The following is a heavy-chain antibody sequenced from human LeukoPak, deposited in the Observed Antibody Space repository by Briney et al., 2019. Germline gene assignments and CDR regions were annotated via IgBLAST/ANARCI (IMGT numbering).Heavy chain of an antibody. V-gene: IGHV4-59*08. D-gene: IGHD3-10*01. CDR1: GGSISSYY. CDR3: ATMVYGEGAFDI. Sequence: SETLSLTCTVSGGSISSYYWSWIRQPPGKGLEWIGYIYYSGSTNYNPSLKSRVTISVDTSKNQFSLKLSSVTAADTAVYYCATMVYGEGAFDIWGQGTMVTVSS. CDR2: IYYSGST. J-gene: IGHJ3*02.